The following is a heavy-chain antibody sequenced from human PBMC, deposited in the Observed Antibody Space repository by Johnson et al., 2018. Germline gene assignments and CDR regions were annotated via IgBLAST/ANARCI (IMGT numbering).Heavy chain of an antibody. Sequence: VQLVESGGGVVQPGRSLRLSCAASGFTFSSYGMHWVRQAPGKGLEWVAVISYDGSNKYYADSVKGRFTISRNNSKNTLYLQMNSLSAEDTAVYYCAKSPQSDYGDYQNYYSYYMDVWGKGTTVTVSS. V-gene: IGHV3-30*18. CDR3: AKSPQSDYGDYQNYYSYYMDV. CDR1: GFTFSSYG. CDR2: ISYDGSNK. J-gene: IGHJ6*03. D-gene: IGHD4-17*01.